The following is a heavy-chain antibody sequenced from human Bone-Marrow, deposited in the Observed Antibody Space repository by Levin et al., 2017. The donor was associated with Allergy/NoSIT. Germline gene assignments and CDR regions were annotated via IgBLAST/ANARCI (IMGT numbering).Heavy chain of an antibody. D-gene: IGHD3-22*01. CDR2: IWYDGSEK. CDR1: GFSFSRYA. CDR3: KAYDSGDTNTGAFDL. V-gene: IGHV3-33*03. Sequence: GESLKISCVGSGFSFSRYAIHWIRQAPGKGLEWVGRIWYDGSEKYYADSVKGRFTISRDNSQNTVYLEMNNLRVEDTALYYCKAYDSGDTNTGAFDLWGQGTMVTVSS. J-gene: IGHJ3*01.